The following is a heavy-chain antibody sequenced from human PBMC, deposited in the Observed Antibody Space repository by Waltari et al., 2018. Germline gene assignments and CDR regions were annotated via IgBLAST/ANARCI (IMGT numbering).Heavy chain of an antibody. CDR3: ARVWGYSGSYYGGGAFDI. Sequence: QVQLVQSGAEVKKPGASVKVSCKASGYTFTSYDINWVRQATGQGLEWMGWMNPNSGNTGYAQKFQGRVTMTRNTSISTAYMELSSLRSEDTAVYYCARVWGYSGSYYGGGAFDIWGQGTMVTVSS. CDR1: GYTFTSYD. V-gene: IGHV1-8*01. CDR2: MNPNSGNT. J-gene: IGHJ3*02. D-gene: IGHD1-26*01.